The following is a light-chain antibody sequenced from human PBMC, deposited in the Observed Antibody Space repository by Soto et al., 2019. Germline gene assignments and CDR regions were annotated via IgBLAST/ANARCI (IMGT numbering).Light chain of an antibody. CDR2: GAS. Sequence: ETVMTQSPATLSVSPGERATLSCRASQSISRNLAWYQQKPGQPPRLLIYGASTRATGIPDRFSGSGSGTDVTLTISGLQSEDYAVYYCHHYHDWPPYNFGQGTKLEIK. CDR3: HHYHDWPPYN. CDR1: QSISRN. V-gene: IGKV3-15*01. J-gene: IGKJ2*01.